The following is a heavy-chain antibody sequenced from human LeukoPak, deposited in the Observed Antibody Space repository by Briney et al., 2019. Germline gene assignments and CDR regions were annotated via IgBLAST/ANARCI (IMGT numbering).Heavy chain of an antibody. Sequence: SQTLSLTCTVSGGSISSGGYYWSWIRQHPGKGLEWIGYIYYSGSTYYNPSLKSRVTISVDTSKNQFSLKLSSVTAADTAVYYCARSDSGYCSSTSCSNYFDYRGQGTLVTVSS. CDR2: IYYSGST. CDR1: GGSISSGGYY. D-gene: IGHD2-2*01. J-gene: IGHJ4*02. V-gene: IGHV4-31*03. CDR3: ARSDSGYCSSTSCSNYFDY.